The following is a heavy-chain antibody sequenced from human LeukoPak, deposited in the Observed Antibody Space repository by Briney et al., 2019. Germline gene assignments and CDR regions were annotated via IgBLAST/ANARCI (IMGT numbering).Heavy chain of an antibody. D-gene: IGHD2-15*01. J-gene: IGHJ5*02. CDR1: GFTFSSYA. CDR3: AKDPYKVVVAAQGFDP. Sequence: GGSLRLSCAASGFTFSSYAMSWVRQAPGKGLEWVSANSGSGGSTYYADSVKGRFTISRDNSKNTLYLQMNSLRAEDTAVYYCAKDPYKVVVAAQGFDPWGQGTLVTVSS. CDR2: NSGSGGST. V-gene: IGHV3-23*01.